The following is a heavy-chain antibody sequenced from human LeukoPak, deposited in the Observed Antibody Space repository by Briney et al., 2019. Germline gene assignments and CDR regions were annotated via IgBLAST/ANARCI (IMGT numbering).Heavy chain of an antibody. Sequence: GGSLRLSCAASGFTFSTYTMNWVRQAPGKGLEWVSSISGSSSYIYYADSVKGRFTISRDNARNSLYLQMNSLRAEDTAVYYCARDGERYCSGGSCSHIGHWGQGTLVSVSS. CDR3: ARDGERYCSGGSCSHIGH. V-gene: IGHV3-21*01. CDR2: ISGSSSYI. D-gene: IGHD2-15*01. CDR1: GFTFSTYT. J-gene: IGHJ4*02.